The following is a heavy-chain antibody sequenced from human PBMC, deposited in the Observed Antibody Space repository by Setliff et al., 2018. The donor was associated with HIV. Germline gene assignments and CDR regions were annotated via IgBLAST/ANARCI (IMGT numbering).Heavy chain of an antibody. J-gene: IGHJ5*02. V-gene: IGHV3-48*01. Sequence: GALKISCAASGFTFSSYSMNWVRQAPGKGLEWVSYISSSSSTIYYADPVKGRFTISRDNAKNSLYLQMNSLRAEDTAVYYCASIIPLANWFDPWGQGTLVTVSS. D-gene: IGHD3-10*01. CDR3: ASIIPLANWFDP. CDR1: GFTFSSYS. CDR2: ISSSSSTI.